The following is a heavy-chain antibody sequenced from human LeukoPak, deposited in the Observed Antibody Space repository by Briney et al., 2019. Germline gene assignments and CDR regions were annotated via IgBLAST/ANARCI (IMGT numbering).Heavy chain of an antibody. CDR2: ISSSYSTI. CDR1: GFTFSSYG. D-gene: IGHD7-27*01. CDR3: ARDPETNWGWDFDS. V-gene: IGHV3-48*01. J-gene: IGHJ4*02. Sequence: PGGSLRLSCAASGFTFSSYGMNWVRQAPGKGLEWVSYISSSYSTIYYAASVKGLFTISRDNAKNSLYLQMNSLRAEDTAVYYCARDPETNWGWDFDSWGQGTLVTVSS.